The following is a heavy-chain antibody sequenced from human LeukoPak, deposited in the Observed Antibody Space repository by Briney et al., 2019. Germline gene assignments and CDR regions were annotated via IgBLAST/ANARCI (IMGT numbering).Heavy chain of an antibody. CDR2: INHTGRS. CDR3: ARGENSGSYFSYFDS. D-gene: IGHD3-10*01. J-gene: IGHJ5*01. CDR1: GGSFSGHY. V-gene: IGHV4-34*01. Sequence: PSETLSLTCAVYGGSFSGHYWTWIRQPPGKGLEWLGEINHTGRSKYNPSLTSRVTISKDSSKNQFSLSLGSVIAADTAVYFCARGENSGSYFSYFDSWAQGTPVTVSS.